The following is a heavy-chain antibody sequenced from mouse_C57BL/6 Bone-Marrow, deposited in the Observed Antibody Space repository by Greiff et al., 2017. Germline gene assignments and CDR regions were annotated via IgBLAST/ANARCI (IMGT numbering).Heavy chain of an antibody. D-gene: IGHD3-1*01. Sequence: VQLQQSGPELVKPGASVKIPCKASGYTFTDYNMDWVKQSHGKSLEWIGDINPNNGGTIYNQKFKGKATLTVDKSSSTAYMELRRLTSEDTAVYYCARGGSPWYFDVWGTGTTVTVSS. CDR2: INPNNGGT. V-gene: IGHV1-18*01. CDR3: ARGGSPWYFDV. CDR1: GYTFTDYN. J-gene: IGHJ1*03.